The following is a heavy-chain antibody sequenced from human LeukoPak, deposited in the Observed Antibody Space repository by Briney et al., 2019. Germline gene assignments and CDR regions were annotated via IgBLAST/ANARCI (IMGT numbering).Heavy chain of an antibody. CDR3: ARVNIGGWYSLLGH. V-gene: IGHV1-3*01. Sequence: ASVKVSCKASGYTFTSYAMHWVRQAPGQRLEWMGWINAGNGNTKYSQKFQGRVTMTTDTSTSTAYMELRSLRSDDTAVYYCARVNIGGWYSLLGHWGQGTLVTVSS. J-gene: IGHJ4*02. CDR2: INAGNGNT. CDR1: GYTFTSYA. D-gene: IGHD6-19*01.